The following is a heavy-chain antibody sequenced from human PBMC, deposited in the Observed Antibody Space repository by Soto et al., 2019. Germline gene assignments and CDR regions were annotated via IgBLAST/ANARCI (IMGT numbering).Heavy chain of an antibody. CDR2: MNPNSGNT. Sequence: ASVKVSCKASGYTFTSYDINWVRQATGQGLEWMGWMNPNSGNTGYAQKFQGRVTMTRNTSISTAYMELSSLRSEDTAVYYCARGQRNSGAFDIWGQGTMVTVSS. D-gene: IGHD2-21*01. V-gene: IGHV1-8*01. CDR1: GYTFTSYD. CDR3: ARGQRNSGAFDI. J-gene: IGHJ3*02.